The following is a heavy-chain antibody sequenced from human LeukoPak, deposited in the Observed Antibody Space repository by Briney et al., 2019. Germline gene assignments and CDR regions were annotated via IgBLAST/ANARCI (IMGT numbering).Heavy chain of an antibody. V-gene: IGHV4-4*07. CDR3: ARDSRIMGAPGAFDY. CDR2: FYSGST. J-gene: IGHJ4*02. Sequence: KPSETLSLTCTVPGGSISSYYWSWIRQPAGKGLEWIGRFYSGSTNYNPSLKSRVTMSVDTSKNQFSLKLSSVTAADTAVYYCARDSRIMGAPGAFDYWGQGTLVTVSS. CDR1: GGSISSYY. D-gene: IGHD1-26*01.